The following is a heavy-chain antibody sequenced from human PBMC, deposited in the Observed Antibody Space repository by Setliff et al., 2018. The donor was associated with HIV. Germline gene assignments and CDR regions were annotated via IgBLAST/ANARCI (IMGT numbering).Heavy chain of an antibody. CDR2: IYYSGTT. Sequence: SETLSLTCSVSGGSILSGGYYWSWIRQHPGRGLEWIGYIYYSGTTTYNPSLKSRATISLDSSMNQFSLKLTSVTAADTAVYYCARDVMEWFGNYFDNWGQGALVTVSS. CDR3: ARDVMEWFGNYFDN. J-gene: IGHJ4*02. V-gene: IGHV4-31*03. D-gene: IGHD3-3*01. CDR1: GGSILSGGYY.